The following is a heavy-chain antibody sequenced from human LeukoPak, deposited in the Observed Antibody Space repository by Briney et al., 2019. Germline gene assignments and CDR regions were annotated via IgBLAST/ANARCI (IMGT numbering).Heavy chain of an antibody. CDR3: AKDLYYDFWSGYQLAPSYFDY. J-gene: IGHJ4*02. V-gene: IGHV3-23*01. CDR1: GFTFSSYA. CDR2: ISGSGGST. D-gene: IGHD3-3*01. Sequence: GGSLRLSCAASGFTFSSYAMSWVRQAPGKGLEWVSAISGSGGSTYYADSVKGRFTISRDNSKNTLYLQMNSLRAEDTAVYYCAKDLYYDFWSGYQLAPSYFDYWGQGTLVTVSS.